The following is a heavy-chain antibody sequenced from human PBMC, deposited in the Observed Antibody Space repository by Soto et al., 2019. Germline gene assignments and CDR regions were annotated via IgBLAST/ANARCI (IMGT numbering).Heavy chain of an antibody. CDR2: ISYDGSNI. Sequence: GGSLRLSCAASGFAFSSDAMHWVRQAPGKGLEWVAVISYDGSNIYYAESVKGRFTISRDNSKNTLYVQMNNLRGEDTAVYYCARDTRYSSGYYDYWGQGTLVTVSS. CDR3: ARDTRYSSGYYDY. J-gene: IGHJ4*02. V-gene: IGHV3-30*03. D-gene: IGHD6-19*01. CDR1: GFAFSSDA.